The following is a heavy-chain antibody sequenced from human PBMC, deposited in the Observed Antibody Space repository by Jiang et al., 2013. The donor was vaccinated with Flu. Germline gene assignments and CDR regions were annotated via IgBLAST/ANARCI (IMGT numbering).Heavy chain of an antibody. CDR1: GFTFSSYA. V-gene: IGHV3-30-3*01. CDR3: ARDRVDYDILTGYKPYYYYYG. Sequence: VQLVESGGGVVQPGRSLRLSCAASGFTFSSYAMHWVRQAPGKGLEWVAVISYDGSNKYYADSVKGRFTISRDNSKNTLYLQMNSLRAEDTAVYYCARDRVDYDILTGYKPYYYYYG. J-gene: IGHJ6*01. D-gene: IGHD3-9*01. CDR2: ISYDGSNK.